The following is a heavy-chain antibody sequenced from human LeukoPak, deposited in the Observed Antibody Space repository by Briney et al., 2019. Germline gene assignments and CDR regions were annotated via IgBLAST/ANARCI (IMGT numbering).Heavy chain of an antibody. Sequence: PGGSLRLSRSASGFSFSNYAMHWVRQAPGKGLEYVSAISSNGDNTYYADSLKGRFTISRDNSKNTLYLQMSSLRAEDTAMYYCVNFSSGDASDIWGQGTMVTVSS. CDR3: VNFSSGDASDI. CDR2: ISSNGDNT. D-gene: IGHD3-22*01. V-gene: IGHV3-64D*09. CDR1: GFSFSNYA. J-gene: IGHJ3*02.